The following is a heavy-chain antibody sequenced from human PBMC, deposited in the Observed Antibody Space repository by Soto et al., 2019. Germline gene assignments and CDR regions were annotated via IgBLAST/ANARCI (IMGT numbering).Heavy chain of an antibody. CDR1: GGSISSYY. J-gene: IGHJ5*02. V-gene: IGHV4-59*08. CDR3: ARREVLRYFDWFTDWFDP. D-gene: IGHD3-9*01. CDR2: IYYSGST. Sequence: SETLSLTCTISGGSISSYYWSWLRQPPGKGLEWIGYIYYSGSTNYNPSLKSRVTISADTSKNQFSLKLSSVTAADTAVYYCARREVLRYFDWFTDWFDPWGQGTLVTVSS.